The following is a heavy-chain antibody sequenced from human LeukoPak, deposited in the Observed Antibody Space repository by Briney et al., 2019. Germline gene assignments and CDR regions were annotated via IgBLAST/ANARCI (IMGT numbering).Heavy chain of an antibody. CDR1: GFIVSSNY. CDR2: IYSGGST. J-gene: IGHJ6*02. D-gene: IGHD5-12*01. V-gene: IGHV3-53*01. Sequence: PGGSLRLYFAASGFIVSSNYMSWVRQAPGKGPEWVSVIYSGGSTNYADSVRGRFTISRDNSKNTLYLQMNSLRDEDTAVYYCARGRYDISAAIDVWGQGTTVTVSS. CDR3: ARGRYDISAAIDV.